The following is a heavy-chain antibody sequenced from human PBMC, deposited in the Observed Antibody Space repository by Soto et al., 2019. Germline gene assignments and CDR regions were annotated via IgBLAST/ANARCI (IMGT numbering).Heavy chain of an antibody. Sequence: EVQLVESGGGLVQPGGSLRLSCAASGFTFSDYWMSWVRQAPGKGLEWVANIKLDGSEEYYVDSVKGRFTISRANAKNSVPLQMNSLRFEATGVYYCGRLHRGEWRSHLACWGQGTQVTVSS. CDR3: GRLHRGEWRSHLAC. V-gene: IGHV3-7*01. J-gene: IGHJ4*02. D-gene: IGHD3-16*01. CDR1: GFTFSDYW. CDR2: IKLDGSEE.